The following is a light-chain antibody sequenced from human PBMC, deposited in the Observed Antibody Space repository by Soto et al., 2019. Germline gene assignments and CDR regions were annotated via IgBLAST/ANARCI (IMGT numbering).Light chain of an antibody. CDR1: QTVSGN. J-gene: IGKJ1*01. Sequence: EMVMTQSPATVSVSPGGRATLSCRASQTVSGNLAWYQQKPGQAPRLLIYGTSTRATGIPARFSGSGSRTEFTLTISSLQFEDFAVYYCQQYNNWPRTFGQGTKVDIK. V-gene: IGKV3-15*01. CDR3: QQYNNWPRT. CDR2: GTS.